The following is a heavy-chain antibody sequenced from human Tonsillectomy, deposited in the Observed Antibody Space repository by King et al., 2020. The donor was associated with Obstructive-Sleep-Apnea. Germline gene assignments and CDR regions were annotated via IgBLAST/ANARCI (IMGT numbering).Heavy chain of an antibody. CDR1: GFSFTNYA. CDR3: AKDSYGDLPDVFDI. D-gene: IGHD4-17*01. CDR2: ISGSDVSI. J-gene: IGHJ3*02. Sequence: VQLVESGGGLVQPGGSLRLSCAASGFSFTNYAMSWVRQAPGKGLEWVSAISGSDVSIYYTDSVEGRFTISRDDSKNTLYLQMNSLRAEDTAVYYCAKDSYGDLPDVFDIWGQGQMGPVSS. V-gene: IGHV3-23*04.